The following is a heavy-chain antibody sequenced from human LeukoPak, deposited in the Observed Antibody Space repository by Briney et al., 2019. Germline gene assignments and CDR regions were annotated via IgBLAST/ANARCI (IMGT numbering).Heavy chain of an antibody. CDR2: IYYSGST. D-gene: IGHD3-10*01. Sequence: SETLSLTCTVSGVSISSYYWIWLRQPPGKGLEWIGYIYYSGSTNYNPSLKSRVTISVDTSKNQFSLNLSSVTTADTAVYYCARGGSESYRNYYYMDVWGKGTTVTVSS. CDR3: ARGGSESYRNYYYMDV. J-gene: IGHJ6*03. V-gene: IGHV4-59*01. CDR1: GVSISSYY.